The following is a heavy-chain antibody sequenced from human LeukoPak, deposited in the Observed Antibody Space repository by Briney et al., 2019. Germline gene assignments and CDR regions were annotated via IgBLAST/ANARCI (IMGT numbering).Heavy chain of an antibody. CDR3: ARSGDCGGGSCYSLYY. J-gene: IGHJ4*02. CDR2: IHNSGHT. Sequence: SETLSLTCTVSGDSISNYYWSWIRQPPGKGLEWIAYIHNSGHTNSNPSLKSRVTISVDTSKNQFSLKLSSVTAADTAVYYCARSGDCGGGSCYSLYYWGQGTLVTVSS. V-gene: IGHV4-59*01. CDR1: GDSISNYY. D-gene: IGHD2-15*01.